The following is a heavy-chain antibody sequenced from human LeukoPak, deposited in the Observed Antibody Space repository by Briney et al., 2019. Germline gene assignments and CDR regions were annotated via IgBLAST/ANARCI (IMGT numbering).Heavy chain of an antibody. Sequence: GGSLRLSCAASGFTFSNYGMSWVRQAPGKGLEWVSAISGSGGSTYYADSVKGRFTISRDNSKHTLYLQMNSLRAEDTAVYYCAKDDERFDYWGQGTLVTVSS. V-gene: IGHV3-23*01. J-gene: IGHJ4*02. CDR2: ISGSGGST. CDR3: AKDDERFDY. D-gene: IGHD5-24*01. CDR1: GFTFSNYG.